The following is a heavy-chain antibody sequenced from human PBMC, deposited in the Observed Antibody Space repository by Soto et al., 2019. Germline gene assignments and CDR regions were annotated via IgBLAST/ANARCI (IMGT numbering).Heavy chain of an antibody. CDR3: ASTITMVRGGHFDY. V-gene: IGHV3-30-3*01. Sequence: VGSRRLSRAAAGFIFSRYAMHWVRQAPGKGLEWMTIITYDGSNIHYADSVKGRFTISRDNSKNTLYLQMNGLRAEDTAVYYCASTITMVRGGHFDYWGQGTLVTVSS. J-gene: IGHJ4*02. CDR2: ITYDGSNI. D-gene: IGHD3-10*01. CDR1: GFIFSRYA.